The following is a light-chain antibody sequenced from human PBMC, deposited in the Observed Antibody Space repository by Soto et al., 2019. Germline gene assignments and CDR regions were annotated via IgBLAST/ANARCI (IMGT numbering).Light chain of an antibody. J-gene: IGLJ3*02. CDR1: TGAVTSSHY. Sequence: QAVVTQETSVTVSPGGTVTLTCGSSTGAVTSSHYPYWFQQKPGQAPRALIYDTSNKHSWTPARFSGSLLGGKPALILSGAQPEDEADYYCSLSYSDVRVFGGGTELTVL. V-gene: IGLV7-46*01. CDR3: SLSYSDVRV. CDR2: DTS.